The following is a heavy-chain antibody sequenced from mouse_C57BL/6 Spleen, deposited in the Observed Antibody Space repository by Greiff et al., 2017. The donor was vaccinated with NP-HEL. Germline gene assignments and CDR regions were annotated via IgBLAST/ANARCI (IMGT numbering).Heavy chain of an antibody. CDR1: GFTFSDYY. CDR3: ARHYYGSSSAMDY. Sequence: EVQRVESGGGLVQPGGSLKLSCVASGFTFSDYYMYWVRQTPEKRLEWVAYISNGGGSTYYPDTVKGRFTISRDNAKNTLYLQMSRLKSEDTAMYYCARHYYGSSSAMDYWGQGTSVTVSS. J-gene: IGHJ4*01. V-gene: IGHV5-12*01. D-gene: IGHD1-1*01. CDR2: ISNGGGST.